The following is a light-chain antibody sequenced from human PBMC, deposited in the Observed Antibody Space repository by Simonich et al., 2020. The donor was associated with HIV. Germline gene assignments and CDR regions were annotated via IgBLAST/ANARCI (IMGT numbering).Light chain of an antibody. J-gene: IGLJ3*02. V-gene: IGLV2-11*01. Sequence: QSALTQPRSVSGSPGQSVTISCPGTSSDVGGYDYVSWHQQHPGKAPKLMIYDVTQRPSGVPDLFAGSKSGNTASLTISGLQAEDEADYYCCSYAGSYTWVFGGGTKLTVL. CDR2: DVT. CDR3: CSYAGSYTWV. CDR1: SSDVGGYDY.